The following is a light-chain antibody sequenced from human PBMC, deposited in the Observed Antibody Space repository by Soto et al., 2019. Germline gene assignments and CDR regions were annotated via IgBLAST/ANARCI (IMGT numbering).Light chain of an antibody. Sequence: EIVMTQSPATLSVSPGERATLSCRASQSVSSNLAWYQQKPGQAPRLLIYGASTRATGIPDRFSGSGSGTDFTLTISRLEPEDFAVYYCLQYGGSPRTFGQGTKVEIK. V-gene: IGKV3-20*01. CDR1: QSVSSN. J-gene: IGKJ1*01. CDR3: LQYGGSPRT. CDR2: GAS.